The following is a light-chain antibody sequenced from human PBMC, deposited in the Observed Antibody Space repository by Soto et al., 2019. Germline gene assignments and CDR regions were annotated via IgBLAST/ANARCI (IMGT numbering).Light chain of an antibody. CDR1: QSISSY. J-gene: IGKJ1*01. CDR2: AAS. Sequence: DIQMTQSPSSLSASVRDRVTITCRASQSISSYLNWYQQKPGKAPKLLIYAASSLQSGVPSSFSGSGSGTDFTLTVSSLQPEDFATYFCQQSYSTPRTFGQGTKVEVK. CDR3: QQSYSTPRT. V-gene: IGKV1-39*01.